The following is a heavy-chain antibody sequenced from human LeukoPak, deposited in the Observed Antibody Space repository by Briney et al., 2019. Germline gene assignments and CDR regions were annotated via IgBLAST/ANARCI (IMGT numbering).Heavy chain of an antibody. Sequence: SETLSLTCAVYVGSFSGYYWSWIRQPPGKGLEWIGEINHSGSTNYNPSLKSRVTISVDTSKNQFSLKLSSVTAADTAVYYCARAPLTQWLVNWFDPWGQGTLVTVSS. CDR2: INHSGST. CDR3: ARAPLTQWLVNWFDP. D-gene: IGHD6-19*01. V-gene: IGHV4-34*01. CDR1: VGSFSGYY. J-gene: IGHJ5*02.